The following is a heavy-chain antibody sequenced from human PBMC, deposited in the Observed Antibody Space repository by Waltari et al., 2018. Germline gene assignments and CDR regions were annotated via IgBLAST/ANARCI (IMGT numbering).Heavy chain of an antibody. CDR1: GGSFSGYY. Sequence: QVQLQQWGAGLLKPSETLSLTCAVYGGSFSGYYWSWIRQPPGKGLEWIGEINHSGSTNYHPSLKSRVTISVDTSKNQFSLKLSSVTAADTAVYYCARIVSRYYYDSSGDNPDYWGQGTLVTVSS. D-gene: IGHD3-22*01. CDR3: ARIVSRYYYDSSGDNPDY. J-gene: IGHJ4*02. CDR2: INHSGST. V-gene: IGHV4-34*01.